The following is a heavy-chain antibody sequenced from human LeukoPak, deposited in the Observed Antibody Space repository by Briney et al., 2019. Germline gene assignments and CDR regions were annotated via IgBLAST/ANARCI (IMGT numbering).Heavy chain of an antibody. CDR3: AKDVEG. J-gene: IGHJ4*02. CDR1: GFTFSSYA. V-gene: IGHV3-30*04. Sequence: AGGSLRLSCAASGFTFSSYAMHWVRQAPGKGLEWVAVIGDDGNNKYYADSVKGRFTISRDNSKNTVYLQMNDLRSEDTAVYYCAKDVEGWGQGTLVIVSS. CDR2: IGDDGNNK.